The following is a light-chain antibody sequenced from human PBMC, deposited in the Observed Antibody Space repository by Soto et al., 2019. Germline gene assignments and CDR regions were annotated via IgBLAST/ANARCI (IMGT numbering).Light chain of an antibody. CDR1: SSDVGYYDY. Sequence: QSVLTQPASVSGSPGQSITISCTGTSSDVGYYDYVSWYQQHPGKAPKLLIFEVSNRPSGVSNRFSGSKSGNTASLTISGLQAEDEADYYCSSYTIITTRVFGGGTKLTV. V-gene: IGLV2-14*01. CDR3: SSYTIITTRV. J-gene: IGLJ3*02. CDR2: EVS.